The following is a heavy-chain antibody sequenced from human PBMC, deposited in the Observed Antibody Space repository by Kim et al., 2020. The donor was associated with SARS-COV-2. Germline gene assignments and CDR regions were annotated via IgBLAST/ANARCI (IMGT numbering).Heavy chain of an antibody. V-gene: IGHV3-21*01. J-gene: IGHJ5*02. D-gene: IGHD3-10*01. Sequence: DSVKGRFTVSRDNSKNSMYLQMNTLRTEDTAVYFCARGYRSSGSYSGWFDPWGQGTLVTVSS. CDR3: ARGYRSSGSYSGWFDP.